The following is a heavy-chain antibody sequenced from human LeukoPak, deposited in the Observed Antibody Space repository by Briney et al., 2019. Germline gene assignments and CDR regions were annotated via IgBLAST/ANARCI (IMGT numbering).Heavy chain of an antibody. V-gene: IGHV3-30*02. CDR3: AKLYPGDSSGLVAFDI. Sequence: GGSLRLSCAASGFTFSSYGMHWVRQAPGKGLEWVAFIRYDGSNKYYADSVKGRFTISRDNSKNTLYLQMNSLRAEDTAVYYCAKLYPGDSSGLVAFDIWGQGTMVTVSS. D-gene: IGHD3-22*01. CDR1: GFTFSSYG. J-gene: IGHJ3*02. CDR2: IRYDGSNK.